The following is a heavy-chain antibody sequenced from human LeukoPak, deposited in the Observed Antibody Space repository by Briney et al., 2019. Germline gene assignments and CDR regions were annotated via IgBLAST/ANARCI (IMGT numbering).Heavy chain of an antibody. D-gene: IGHD3-22*01. CDR2: INHSGST. V-gene: IGHV4-34*01. Sequence: SETLSLTCAVYGGSFSGYYWSWIRQPPGKGPEWIGEINHSGSTNYNPSLKSRVTISVDTSKNQFSLKLSSVTAADTAVYYCARGLSSSGYYTRPYYFDCWGQGTLVTVSS. CDR1: GGSFSGYY. CDR3: ARGLSSSGYYTRPYYFDC. J-gene: IGHJ4*02.